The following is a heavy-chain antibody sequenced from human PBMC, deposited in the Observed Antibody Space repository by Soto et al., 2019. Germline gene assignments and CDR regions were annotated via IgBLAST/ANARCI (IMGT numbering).Heavy chain of an antibody. Sequence: GGSLRLSGAASGFTFSSYGMHWVSQAPGKGLEWVAVIWYDGSNKDYADSVEGRFTISRDNSKNTLYLQMNSLRAEDTAVYYCARDRGPDYFDYWGQGTLVTVSS. CDR2: IWYDGSNK. CDR1: GFTFSSYG. J-gene: IGHJ4*02. CDR3: ARDRGPDYFDY. D-gene: IGHD3-10*01. V-gene: IGHV3-33*01.